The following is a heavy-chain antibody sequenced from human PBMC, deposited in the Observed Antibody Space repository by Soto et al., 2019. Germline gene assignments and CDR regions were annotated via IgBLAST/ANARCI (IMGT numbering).Heavy chain of an antibody. J-gene: IGHJ4*02. Sequence: SETLSLTCTVSGGSIGSSSDYWGWIRQPPGKGLEWIGSIYYSGSTYYNPSLKSRVTISVDTSKNQFSLKLSSVTAADTAVYYCARHGTQYYYGSGSDYYFDYWGQGTLVTVSS. CDR3: ARHGTQYYYGSGSDYYFDY. D-gene: IGHD3-10*01. CDR1: GGSIGSSSDY. V-gene: IGHV4-39*01. CDR2: IYYSGST.